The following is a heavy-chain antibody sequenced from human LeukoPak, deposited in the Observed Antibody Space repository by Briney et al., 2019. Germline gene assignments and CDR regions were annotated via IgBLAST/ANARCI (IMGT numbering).Heavy chain of an antibody. Sequence: GSLRLSWAGSGFNLSRFFHDLGRQAPGKGLGVVSAITSSGSSTYYADSVKGRFTISRDNSKNTLYLQMNSPRAEDTAVYYCAAKASGWHFPFDYWGQGTLVTVSS. D-gene: IGHD6-19*01. CDR1: GFNLSRFF. CDR2: ITSSGSST. V-gene: IGHV3-23*05. CDR3: AAKASGWHFPFDY. J-gene: IGHJ4*02.